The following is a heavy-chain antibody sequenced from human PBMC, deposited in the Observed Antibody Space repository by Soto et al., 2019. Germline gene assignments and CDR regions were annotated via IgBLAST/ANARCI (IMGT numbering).Heavy chain of an antibody. CDR2: ISSSSTYT. Sequence: QVQLVESGGGLVKPGGSLRLSCAASGFIFSDYYMSWIRQAPGKGLEWVSYISSSSTYTNVADSVKGRFTISRDNTKNTLYLLMNSLRLEDTAVYFCAREQQLIPGNFDYWGQGILVTVSS. CDR1: GFIFSDYY. J-gene: IGHJ4*02. V-gene: IGHV3-11*05. D-gene: IGHD6-13*01. CDR3: AREQQLIPGNFDY.